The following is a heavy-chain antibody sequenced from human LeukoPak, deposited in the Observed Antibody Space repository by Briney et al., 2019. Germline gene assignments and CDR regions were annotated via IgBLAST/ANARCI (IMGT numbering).Heavy chain of an antibody. CDR3: AEMGATIFPYYFDY. Sequence: TSETLSLTCTVSGGSISSGGYYWSWIRQHPGKGLEWIGYIYYSGSTYYNPSLKSRVTISVDTSKNQFSLKLSSVTAADTAVYYCAEMGATIFPYYFDYWGQGTLVTVSS. CDR1: GGSISSGGYY. J-gene: IGHJ4*02. V-gene: IGHV4-31*03. CDR2: IYYSGST. D-gene: IGHD1-26*01.